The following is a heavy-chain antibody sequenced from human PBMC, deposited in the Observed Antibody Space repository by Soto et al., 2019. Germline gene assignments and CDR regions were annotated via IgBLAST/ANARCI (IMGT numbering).Heavy chain of an antibody. CDR1: GGSVNTAPYH. CDR2: IYYTGST. V-gene: IGHV4-61*01. J-gene: IGHJ4*02. D-gene: IGHD3-22*01. CDR3: AREHQSYDDTSAYYPNFAY. Sequence: SETLSLTCTVSGGSVNTAPYHWSWIRQSPRNGLEWIGNIYYTGSTNYNPSFESRVAISLDTSNNQFSLRLTSLTAADTAVYFCAREHQSYDDTSAYYPNFAYGGQGTLATVPS.